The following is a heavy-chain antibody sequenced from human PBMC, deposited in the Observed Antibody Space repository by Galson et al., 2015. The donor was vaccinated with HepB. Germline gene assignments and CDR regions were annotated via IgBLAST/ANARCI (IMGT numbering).Heavy chain of an antibody. Sequence: SLRLSCADSGFTFSSYAMSGVRQAPGKGLEWVSAISGSGGSTYYADSVKGRFTISRDNSKNTLYLQMNSLRAEDTAVYYCAPYPHIVVVPAATNWFDPWGQGTLATVSS. J-gene: IGHJ5*02. D-gene: IGHD2-2*01. CDR3: APYPHIVVVPAATNWFDP. CDR1: GFTFSSYA. CDR2: ISGSGGST. V-gene: IGHV3-23*01.